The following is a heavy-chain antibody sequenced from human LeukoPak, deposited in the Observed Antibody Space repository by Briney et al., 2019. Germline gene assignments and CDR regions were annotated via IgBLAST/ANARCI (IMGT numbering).Heavy chain of an antibody. CDR1: GYKFTDDY. Sequence: ASVKVSCKASGYKFTDDYMHWVLQAPGQGLEFMGWINPDSGFTNYAQKFKGRVTMTRDTPISTAYLEVRSLTSDDTAVYYCSPTAEAYTSWWKVWGQGTLVTVSS. CDR2: INPDSGFT. CDR3: SPTAEAYTSWWKV. D-gene: IGHD3-16*01. J-gene: IGHJ4*02. V-gene: IGHV1-2*02.